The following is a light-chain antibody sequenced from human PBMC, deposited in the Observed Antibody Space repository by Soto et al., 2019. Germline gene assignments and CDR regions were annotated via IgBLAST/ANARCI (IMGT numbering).Light chain of an antibody. CDR1: SSNIGSHT. J-gene: IGLJ7*01. CDR3: AAWDDSLNGAV. Sequence: QSVLTQPPSASGTPGQRVTISCSGSSSNIGSHTVNWYQQLPGTAPKLLIYSNNQRPSGVPDRFSGSKSGTSASLAISGLQSEDEADYYCAAWDDSLNGAVFGGGTQLTVL. V-gene: IGLV1-44*01. CDR2: SNN.